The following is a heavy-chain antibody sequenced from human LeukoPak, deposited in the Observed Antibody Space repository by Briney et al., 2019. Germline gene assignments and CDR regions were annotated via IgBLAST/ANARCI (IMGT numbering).Heavy chain of an antibody. D-gene: IGHD3-3*01. CDR1: GGSISSHY. Sequence: SETLSLTCTVSGGSISSHYWSWIRQPPGKGLEWIGYIYYSGSTNYNPSLKSRVTISVDTSKNQFSLKLSSVTAADTAVYYCAGTPGNLLHYDFWSGYYIYWGQGTLVTVSS. J-gene: IGHJ4*02. CDR2: IYYSGST. V-gene: IGHV4-59*11. CDR3: AGTPGNLLHYDFWSGYYIY.